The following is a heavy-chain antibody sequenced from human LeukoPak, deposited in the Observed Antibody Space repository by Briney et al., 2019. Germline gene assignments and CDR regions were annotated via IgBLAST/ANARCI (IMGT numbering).Heavy chain of an antibody. CDR3: ARSILPAAIPLYYYYYGMDV. J-gene: IGHJ6*02. V-gene: IGHV3-7*01. D-gene: IGHD2-2*02. Sequence: GGSLRLSCAASGFTFSSYWMSWVRQAPGKGLEWVANIKQDGSEKYYVDSVKGRFTISRDNAKNSLYLQMNSLRAEDTAVYYCARSILPAAIPLYYYYYGMDVWGQGTTVTVSS. CDR1: GFTFSSYW. CDR2: IKQDGSEK.